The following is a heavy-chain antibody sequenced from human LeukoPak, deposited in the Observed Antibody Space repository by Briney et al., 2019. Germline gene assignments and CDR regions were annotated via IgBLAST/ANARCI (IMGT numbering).Heavy chain of an antibody. CDR1: GFTFSDYY. CDR2: ISSRGKTV. CDR3: ARGRDGYKY. J-gene: IGHJ4*02. D-gene: IGHD5-24*01. V-gene: IGHV3-11*01. Sequence: GGSLRLSCAASGFTFSDYYMSWIRQAPDKGLEWVSYISSRGKTVHYADSVKGRFTTSRDNAEMSLFLQMDSLRAEDTAIYFCARGRDGYKYWGPGTRVTVSS.